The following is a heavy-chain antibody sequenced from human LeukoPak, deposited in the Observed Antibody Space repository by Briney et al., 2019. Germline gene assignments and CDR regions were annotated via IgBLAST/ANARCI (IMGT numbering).Heavy chain of an antibody. CDR3: ARRGFYGYNGFDY. D-gene: IGHD5-18*01. CDR2: INHSGRT. Sequence: PSGTLSLTCTVSGGSISSGGYYWSWIRQHPGKGLEWIGEINHSGRTNYNPSLKSRVTISVDTSKNQFSLKLSSVTAADTAVYYCARRGFYGYNGFDYWGQGTLVTVSS. CDR1: GGSISSGGYY. J-gene: IGHJ4*02. V-gene: IGHV4-39*07.